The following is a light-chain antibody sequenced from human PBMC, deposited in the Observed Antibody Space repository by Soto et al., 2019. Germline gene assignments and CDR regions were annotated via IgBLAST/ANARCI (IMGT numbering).Light chain of an antibody. J-gene: IGLJ2*01. CDR2: GNS. CDR3: QYYDSSLSGVV. Sequence: QAVVTQPPSVSGAPGKRVTISCTGSSSNIGAGYDVHWYQQLPGTAPKLLIYGNSNRPSGVPDRFSGSKSGTSASLAITGLQAEDEADYYCQYYDSSLSGVVFGGGTQLTVL. CDR1: SSNIGAGYD. V-gene: IGLV1-40*01.